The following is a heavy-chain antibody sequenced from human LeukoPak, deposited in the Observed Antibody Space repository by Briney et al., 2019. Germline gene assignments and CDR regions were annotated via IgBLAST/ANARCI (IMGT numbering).Heavy chain of an antibody. J-gene: IGHJ4*02. V-gene: IGHV3-74*01. D-gene: IGHD3-10*01. Sequence: GGSLRLSCAASGFTFSNFWMQWVRQAPGKGLVWVSRINGEGGTSYADSVKGRFTISRDNAKNTVHLQMNSLRAEDTAVYYCARDLVYGSGSCGHWGQGTLVTVSS. CDR2: INGEGGT. CDR3: ARDLVYGSGSCGH. CDR1: GFTFSNFW.